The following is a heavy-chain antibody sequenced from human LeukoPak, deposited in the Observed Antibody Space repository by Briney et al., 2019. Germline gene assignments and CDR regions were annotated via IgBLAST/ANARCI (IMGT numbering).Heavy chain of an antibody. CDR3: AKSMTLQWRGFFDL. CDR1: GFTFSTYA. V-gene: IGHV3-23*01. Sequence: GGSLRLSCAASGFTFSTYAMSWVRQAPGKGLEWVSTISDSGANTYYADSVRGRFTISRDNSKNTLYLQKNSLRADDTAIYYCAKSMTLQWRGFFDLWGRGTHVTASS. J-gene: IGHJ2*01. CDR2: ISDSGANT. D-gene: IGHD6-19*01.